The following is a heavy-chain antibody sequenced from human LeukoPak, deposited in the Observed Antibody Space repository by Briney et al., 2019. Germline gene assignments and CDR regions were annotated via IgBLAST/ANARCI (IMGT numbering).Heavy chain of an antibody. CDR2: IKQDGSEK. Sequence: GGSLRLSCAASGITFSSFWMSWVRQAPGKGLEWVANIKQDGSEKYYVDSVKGRFTIFRDNAKNSLFLQMSSLRAEDTAVYYCVRDASDYSFDYWGQGTLVTVSS. CDR3: VRDASDYSFDY. V-gene: IGHV3-7*01. CDR1: GITFSSFW. J-gene: IGHJ4*02. D-gene: IGHD2-21*02.